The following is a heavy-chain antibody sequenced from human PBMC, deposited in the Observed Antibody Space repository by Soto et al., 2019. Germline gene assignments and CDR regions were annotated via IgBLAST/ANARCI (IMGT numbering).Heavy chain of an antibody. D-gene: IGHD3-9*01. Sequence: QLQLQESGPGLVKPSETLSLTCTVSGGSIGSRSHYWGWIRQPSGKGLEWIGSIYSSGITYYNPSLESGITHPRDTSNNQFSLNLSSGPAVDTDVYYCARRRPDHDILTGYYATTWFDPWGQGSLVTVSS. CDR1: GGSIGSRSHY. J-gene: IGHJ5*02. V-gene: IGHV4-39*01. CDR3: ARRRPDHDILTGYYATTWFDP. CDR2: IYSSGIT.